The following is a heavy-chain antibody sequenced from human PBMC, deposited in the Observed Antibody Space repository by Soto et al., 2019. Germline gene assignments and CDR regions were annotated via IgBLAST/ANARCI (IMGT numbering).Heavy chain of an antibody. J-gene: IGHJ4*02. V-gene: IGHV4-59*01. CDR2: IYYSGST. CDR3: ARETSRGFWSGSHFDY. CDR1: GGSISSYY. Sequence: QVQLQESGPGLVKPSETLSLTCTVSGGSISSYYWSWIRQPPGKGLEWIGYIYYSGSTNYNPSLKSRVTISVDTSKNQFSLKLSSVTAADTAVYYCARETSRGFWSGSHFDYWGQGTLVTVSS. D-gene: IGHD3-3*01.